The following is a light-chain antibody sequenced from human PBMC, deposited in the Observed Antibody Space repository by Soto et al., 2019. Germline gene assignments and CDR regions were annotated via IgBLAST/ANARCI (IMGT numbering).Light chain of an antibody. Sequence: DIQMTQSPSSLSASVGDRVTITCRASQSIGGNLNWYQQKPGKAPKLLIYGASGLQSGVPSRFSGSGSGTDFTLTISSLQPEDFATYYCHQSYITPRTFDQGTKVEIK. CDR2: GAS. J-gene: IGKJ1*01. CDR3: HQSYITPRT. V-gene: IGKV1-39*01. CDR1: QSIGGN.